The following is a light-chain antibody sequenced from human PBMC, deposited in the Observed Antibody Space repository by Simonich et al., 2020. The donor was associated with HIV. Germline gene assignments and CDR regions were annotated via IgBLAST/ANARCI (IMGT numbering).Light chain of an antibody. CDR3: QQSPGT. J-gene: IGKJ3*01. CDR2: DAS. Sequence: EIVLTQSPGTLSLSPGERATLSCRASQSVSSSYLAWYQQKPGLAPRLLIYDASSRATGIPARFSGSGSGTDFTLTISRLEPEDFAVYYCQQSPGTFGPGTKVDIK. V-gene: IGKV3D-20*01. CDR1: QSVSSSY.